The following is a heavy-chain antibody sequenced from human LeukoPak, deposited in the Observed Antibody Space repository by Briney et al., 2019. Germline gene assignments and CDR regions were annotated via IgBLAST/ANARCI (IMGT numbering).Heavy chain of an antibody. CDR1: GFTFSSYY. Sequence: PGGSLRLSCAASGFTFSSYYMNWVRQAPGKGLEWVSSISRTTNYTYYTDSVKGRFTISRDNAKNSLYLQMNSLTAEDTAVYYCTGVSYADGGYFDYWGQGTLVTVSS. J-gene: IGHJ4*02. D-gene: IGHD3-16*01. CDR3: TGVSYADGGYFDY. V-gene: IGHV3-21*01. CDR2: ISRTTNYT.